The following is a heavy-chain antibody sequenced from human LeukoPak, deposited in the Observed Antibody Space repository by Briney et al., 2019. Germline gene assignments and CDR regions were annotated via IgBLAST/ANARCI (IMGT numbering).Heavy chain of an antibody. Sequence: SETLSLTCTVSGGSISSGGYYWTWIRQPAGKELEWIGRISTSGSTNYNPSLRGRVTISMDTSKNQFSLKLSSVTAADTAVYYCASVIAAAGNPLDYWGQGTLVTVSS. CDR2: ISTSGST. D-gene: IGHD6-13*01. CDR3: ASVIAAAGNPLDY. CDR1: GGSISSGGYY. J-gene: IGHJ4*02. V-gene: IGHV4-61*02.